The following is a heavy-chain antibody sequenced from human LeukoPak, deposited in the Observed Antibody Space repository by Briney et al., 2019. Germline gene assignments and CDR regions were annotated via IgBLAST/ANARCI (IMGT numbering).Heavy chain of an antibody. CDR1: GFTFSSCS. J-gene: IGHJ4*02. D-gene: IGHD1-26*01. Sequence: GGSLRLSCAASGFTFSSCSMNWVRQAPGKGLEWVSSISSSSSYIYYADSVKGRFTISRDNAKNSLYLQMNSLRAEDTAVYYCARDKSRELPDYWGQGTLVTVSS. V-gene: IGHV3-21*01. CDR2: ISSSSSYI. CDR3: ARDKSRELPDY.